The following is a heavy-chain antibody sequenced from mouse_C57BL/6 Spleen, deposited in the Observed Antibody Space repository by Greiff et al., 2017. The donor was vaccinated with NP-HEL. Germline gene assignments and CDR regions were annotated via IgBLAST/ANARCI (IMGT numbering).Heavy chain of an antibody. CDR3: ASYGNYPYYAMDY. D-gene: IGHD2-1*01. CDR1: GFTFSDYG. V-gene: IGHV5-17*01. J-gene: IGHJ4*01. Sequence: DVQLVESGGGLVKPGGSLKLSCAASGFTFSDYGMHWVRQAPEKGLEWVAYISSGSSTIYYADTVKGRFTISRDNAKNTLFLQMTSLRSEDTAMYYCASYGNYPYYAMDYWGQGTSVTVSS. CDR2: ISSGSSTI.